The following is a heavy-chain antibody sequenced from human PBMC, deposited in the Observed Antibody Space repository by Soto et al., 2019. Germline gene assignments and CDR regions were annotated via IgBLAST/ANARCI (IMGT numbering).Heavy chain of an antibody. CDR1: GFTFSSYA. V-gene: IGHV3-30-3*01. CDR2: ISYDGSNK. CDR3: ARDKYPYSSPDAFDI. D-gene: IGHD6-19*01. Sequence: GGSLRLSCAASGFTFSSYAMHWVRQAPGKGLEWVAVISYDGSNKYYADSVKGRFTISRDNAKNSLYLQMNSLRAEDTALYYCARDKYPYSSPDAFDIWGQGTMVTVSS. J-gene: IGHJ3*02.